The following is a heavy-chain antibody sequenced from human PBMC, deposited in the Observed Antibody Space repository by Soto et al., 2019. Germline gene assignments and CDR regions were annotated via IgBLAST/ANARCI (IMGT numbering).Heavy chain of an antibody. Sequence: GGSLWLYCSTSGFNSSSYCINWARPAPRKGLEWVSIISSSSTSIYYTDSVKGRFTISRDNAKNSLYLQMDSLRVEDAAVYYCAREYCSSTSCLNRFYHWGQGTLVTVST. CDR1: GFNSSSYC. CDR2: ISSSSTSI. D-gene: IGHD2-2*01. J-gene: IGHJ5*02. CDR3: AREYCSSTSCLNRFYH. V-gene: IGHV3-21*01.